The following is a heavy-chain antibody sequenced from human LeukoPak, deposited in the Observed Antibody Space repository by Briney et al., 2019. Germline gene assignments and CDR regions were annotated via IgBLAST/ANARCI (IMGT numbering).Heavy chain of an antibody. CDR2: IYTSGST. Sequence: SETLSLTCTVSGGSISSGSYYWSWIRQPAGKGLEWIGRIYTSGSTNYNPSLKSRVTISVDTSKNQFSLKLKSVTAADTAVYYCARVPRSYYYYYYMDVWGKGTTVTVSS. V-gene: IGHV4-61*02. J-gene: IGHJ6*03. CDR3: ARVPRSYYYYYYMDV. CDR1: GGSISSGSYY.